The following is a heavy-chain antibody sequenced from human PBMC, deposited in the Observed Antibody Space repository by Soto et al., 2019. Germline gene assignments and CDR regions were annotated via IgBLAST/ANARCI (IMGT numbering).Heavy chain of an antibody. Sequence: EVQLLESGGGLVQPGGSLRLSCAASGFAFSSYAMSWVRQAPGKGLEGVSVISGSGGSTYYADSVKGRFTISRDNPKNTLYLQMNSLRAEDTGVYYCAKDLILYGSSSPHYFHYWGQGTLVTVSS. CDR3: AKDLILYGSSSPHYFHY. D-gene: IGHD6-6*01. CDR2: ISGSGGST. V-gene: IGHV3-23*01. J-gene: IGHJ4*02. CDR1: GFAFSSYA.